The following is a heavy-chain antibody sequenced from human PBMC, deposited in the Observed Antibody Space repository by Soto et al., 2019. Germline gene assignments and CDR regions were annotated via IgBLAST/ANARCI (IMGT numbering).Heavy chain of an antibody. D-gene: IGHD3-10*01. V-gene: IGHV1-2*02. CDR1: GYKFTGFF. Sequence: QVRLVQSGAEVKKPGASVSLSCQASGYKFTGFFVHWVRLAPGQGLEWMGWINPRTGGTNPAQKFQGRVKLTTDTTSSTAFMELNRLVSGDTAVYYCSSRDDNSESPMDYWGQGTVVTVSS. CDR2: INPRTGGT. J-gene: IGHJ4*02. CDR3: SSRDDNSESPMDY.